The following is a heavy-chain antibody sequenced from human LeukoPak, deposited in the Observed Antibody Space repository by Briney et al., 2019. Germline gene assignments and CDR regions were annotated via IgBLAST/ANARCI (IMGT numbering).Heavy chain of an antibody. CDR1: GGTFRSYA. J-gene: IGHJ4*02. CDR3: ARETGRLGYCSGGSCYAFDY. Sequence: GASVKVSCKASGGTFRSYAISWVRQAPGQGLEWMGRIIPIFGTANYAQKLQGRVTITTDESTSTAYMELSSLRSEETAVYYCARETGRLGYCSGGSCYAFDYWGQGTLVTVSS. V-gene: IGHV1-69*05. D-gene: IGHD2-15*01. CDR2: IIPIFGTA.